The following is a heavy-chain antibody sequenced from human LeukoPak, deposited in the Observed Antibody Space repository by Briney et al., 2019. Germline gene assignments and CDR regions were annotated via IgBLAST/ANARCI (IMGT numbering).Heavy chain of an antibody. CDR2: ISYDGSDK. V-gene: IGHV3-30*18. D-gene: IGHD3-22*01. J-gene: IGHJ4*02. CDR1: GFTLSTYG. Sequence: HPGGSLRLSCEASGFTLSTYGVRWVRQAPGKGLEWVAVISYDGSDKYYADSVKGRFTISRDNSKNTLYLQMNSLRAEDTAIYYCAKGMEPIVVLSHFDYWGQGTLVTVSS. CDR3: AKGMEPIVVLSHFDY.